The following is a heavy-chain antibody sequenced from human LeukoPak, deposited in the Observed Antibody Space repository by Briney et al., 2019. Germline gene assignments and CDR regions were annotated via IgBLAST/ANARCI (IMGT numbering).Heavy chain of an antibody. J-gene: IGHJ4*02. Sequence: GGSLRLSCAASGFTFSSYGMHWVRQAPGKGLEWVAFIRYDGSNKYYADSVKGLFTISRDNSKNTLYLQMNSLRAEDTAVYYCAKVPLGYCSSTSSYYFDYWGQGTLVTVSS. V-gene: IGHV3-30*02. D-gene: IGHD2-2*01. CDR2: IRYDGSNK. CDR1: GFTFSSYG. CDR3: AKVPLGYCSSTSSYYFDY.